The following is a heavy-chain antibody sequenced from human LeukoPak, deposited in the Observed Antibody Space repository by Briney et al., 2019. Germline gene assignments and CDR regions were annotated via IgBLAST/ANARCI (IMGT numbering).Heavy chain of an antibody. Sequence: GGSLRLSCTVSGFTFSKYWERWVRHPPGKGLGWVASIDKDGSEKQYVQPVKGRFTISRDNARNSVYLQMTSLGADDTAGLYFATYTQYFGAPSTDYWGEGTLVTVS. CDR2: IDKDGSEK. CDR1: GFTFSKYW. CDR3: ATYTQYFGAPSTDY. V-gene: IGHV3-7*01. D-gene: IGHD3-10*01. J-gene: IGHJ4*02.